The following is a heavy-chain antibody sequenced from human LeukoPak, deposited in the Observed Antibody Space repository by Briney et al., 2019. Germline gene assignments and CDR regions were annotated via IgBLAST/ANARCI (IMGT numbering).Heavy chain of an antibody. J-gene: IGHJ3*02. V-gene: IGHV3-48*03. CDR2: ISSSGSTI. D-gene: IGHD2-15*01. CDR3: AREEGYGAFDI. CDR1: GFTFSSYE. Sequence: PGGSLRLSCAASGFTFSSYEMNWVRQAPGKGLEWVSYISSSGSTIYYADSVKGRFTISRDNAKNSLYLQMNSLRAEDTAVYYCAREEGYGAFDIWGQGTLVTVSS.